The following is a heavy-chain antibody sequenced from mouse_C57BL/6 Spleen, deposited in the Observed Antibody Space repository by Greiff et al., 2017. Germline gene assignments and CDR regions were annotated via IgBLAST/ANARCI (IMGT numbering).Heavy chain of an antibody. D-gene: IGHD2-1*01. Sequence: QVQLQQSGAELVRPGTSVKVSCKASGYAFTNYLIEWVKQRPGQGLEWIGVINPGSGGTNYNEKFKGKATLTADKSSSTAYMQLSSLTSEDSAVYFCARSRNYGNSFAYWGQGTLVTVSA. J-gene: IGHJ3*01. V-gene: IGHV1-54*01. CDR3: ARSRNYGNSFAY. CDR2: INPGSGGT. CDR1: GYAFTNYL.